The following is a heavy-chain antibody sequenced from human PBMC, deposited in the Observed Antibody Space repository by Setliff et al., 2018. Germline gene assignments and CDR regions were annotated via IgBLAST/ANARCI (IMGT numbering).Heavy chain of an antibody. CDR3: ARDGGNGVDY. Sequence: VKVSCKASGYTLNNYAMNWVRQAPGQGFEWMGWINTKTGNPTYAQDFTGRLVFSLDTSVNTAFVQISSLKAEDTAVYYCARDGGNGVDYWGQGTLVTVS. CDR2: INTKTGNP. J-gene: IGHJ4*02. D-gene: IGHD3-16*01. V-gene: IGHV7-4-1*02. CDR1: GYTLNNYA.